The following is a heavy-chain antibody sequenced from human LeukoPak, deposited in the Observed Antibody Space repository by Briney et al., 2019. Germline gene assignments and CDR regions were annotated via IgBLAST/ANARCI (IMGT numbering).Heavy chain of an antibody. CDR2: ISWDGGST. CDR1: GFTFNDYT. Sequence: PGGSLRLSCAASGFTFNDYTMNWVRQVLGKGLEWVSLISWDGGSTSYVDSVRGRFTISRDNSKNSLYLQMNSLRAEDTAVYYCARDSYSSRSKPWTDYWGQGTLVTVSS. J-gene: IGHJ4*02. V-gene: IGHV3-43*01. D-gene: IGHD6-13*01. CDR3: ARDSYSSRSKPWTDY.